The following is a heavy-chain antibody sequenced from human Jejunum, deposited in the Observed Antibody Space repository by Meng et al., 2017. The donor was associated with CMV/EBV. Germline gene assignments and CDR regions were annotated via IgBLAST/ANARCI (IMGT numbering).Heavy chain of an antibody. CDR2: IYYGGST. D-gene: IGHD1-1*01. Sequence: SPPSSWGWIRQPPGRGLEWIASIYYGGSTYYSPSLKSRVTISVDTSKNQFSLSLSSVTAADTAVYYCARDRVHFSDDYYYYGMDVWGLGTTVTVSS. J-gene: IGHJ6*02. V-gene: IGHV4-39*07. CDR1: SPPSS. CDR3: ARDRVHFSDDYYYYGMDV.